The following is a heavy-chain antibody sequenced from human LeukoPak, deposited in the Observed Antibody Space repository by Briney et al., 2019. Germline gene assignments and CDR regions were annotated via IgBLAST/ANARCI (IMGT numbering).Heavy chain of an antibody. CDR3: AKGDSSGWFNWFDP. Sequence: PGGSLRPSCAASGFTFSSYAMSWVRQAPGKGLEWVSAISGSGGSTYYADSVKGRFTISRDDSKNTLYLQMNSLRAEDTAVYYCAKGDSSGWFNWFDPWGQGTLVTVSS. CDR1: GFTFSSYA. V-gene: IGHV3-23*01. J-gene: IGHJ5*02. CDR2: ISGSGGST. D-gene: IGHD6-19*01.